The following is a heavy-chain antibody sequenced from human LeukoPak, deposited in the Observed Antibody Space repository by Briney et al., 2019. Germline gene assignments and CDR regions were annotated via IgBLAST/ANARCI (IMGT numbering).Heavy chain of an antibody. CDR3: AKDRDDYSNYADGFDY. J-gene: IGHJ4*02. CDR2: IGGSYGST. V-gene: IGHV3-23*01. Sequence: TGGSLRLSCAASGFTFSSYAMSWVRQAPGKGLEWASAIGGSYGSTYYADSVKGRFTISRDNSKNTLYLQMNSLRADDTAVYYCAKDRDDYSNYADGFDYWGQGTLVTVSS. CDR1: GFTFSSYA. D-gene: IGHD4-11*01.